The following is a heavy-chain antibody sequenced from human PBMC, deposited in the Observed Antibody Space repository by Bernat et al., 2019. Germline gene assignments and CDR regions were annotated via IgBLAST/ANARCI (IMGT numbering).Heavy chain of an antibody. J-gene: IGHJ4*02. D-gene: IGHD6-19*01. CDR1: GFTFSTYA. CDR2: FSGRGGAT. V-gene: IGHV3-23*01. CDR3: AKDLGSGWYSFDY. Sequence: EVQLLESGGDLVQPGGSLRLSCAASGFTFSTYAMSWVRQAPGKGLEWVSSFSGRGGATYYADSVKGRFIISRDNSKNTLYLQMNSLRAEDTAVYYCAKDLGSGWYSFDYWGQGTLVTVSS.